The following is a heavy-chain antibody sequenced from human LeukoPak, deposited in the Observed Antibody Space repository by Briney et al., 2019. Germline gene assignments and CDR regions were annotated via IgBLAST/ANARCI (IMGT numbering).Heavy chain of an antibody. CDR1: GGSISSYY. Sequence: ASETLSLTCTVSGGSISSYYWSWIRQPPGKGLEWIGYTYYSGSTNYNPSLKSRVTISVDTSKNQFSLKLSSVTAADTAVYYCARGAPLYYYYMDVWGKGTTVTVSS. V-gene: IGHV4-59*01. CDR2: TYYSGST. CDR3: ARGAPLYYYYMDV. J-gene: IGHJ6*03.